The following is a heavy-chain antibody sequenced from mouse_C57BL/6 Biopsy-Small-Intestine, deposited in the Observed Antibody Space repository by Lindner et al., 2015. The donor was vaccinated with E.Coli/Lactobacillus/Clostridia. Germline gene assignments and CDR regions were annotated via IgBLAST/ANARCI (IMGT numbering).Heavy chain of an antibody. Sequence: VQLQESGGGLVKPGGSLKLSCVASGFTFSDYGMHWVRQTPEKGLEWVAHISSDSNTIYYADTVKGRFTISRDNAKRTLFLQMTSLRSEDTAMYYCARGNYGGNYFDYWGQGTTLTVSS. CDR1: GFTFSDYG. CDR2: ISSDSNTI. V-gene: IGHV5-17*01. CDR3: ARGNYGGNYFDY. J-gene: IGHJ2*01. D-gene: IGHD2-1*01.